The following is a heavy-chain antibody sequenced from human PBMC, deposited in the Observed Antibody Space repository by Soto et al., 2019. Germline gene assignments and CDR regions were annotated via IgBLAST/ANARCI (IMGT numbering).Heavy chain of an antibody. CDR1: GFTFSSYA. CDR2: ITGSDGNT. D-gene: IGHD2-2*01. J-gene: IGHJ4*02. V-gene: IGHV3-23*01. Sequence: EVQLLESGGGLVQPGGSLRLSCAASGFTFSSYAMSWVRQAPGKGLAWVSAITGSDGNTYYADSVKGRFTISRDNSKNTLYLQMNSLRADDTAVYYCAKTVSTTWAFDYWGQGTLVTVSS. CDR3: AKTVSTTWAFDY.